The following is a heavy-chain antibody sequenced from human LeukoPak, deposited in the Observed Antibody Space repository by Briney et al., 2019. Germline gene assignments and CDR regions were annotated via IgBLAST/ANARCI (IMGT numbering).Heavy chain of an antibody. CDR1: GFTFSSYA. V-gene: IGHV3-23*01. Sequence: GGSLRLSCAASGFTFSSYAMSWVRQAPGKGLEWVSAISGSGGSTYCADSVKGRFTISRDNSKNTLYLQMNSLRAEDTAVYYCAKDREPLRFLEWLLFDYWGQGTLVTVSS. J-gene: IGHJ4*02. CDR3: AKDREPLRFLEWLLFDY. D-gene: IGHD3-3*01. CDR2: ISGSGGST.